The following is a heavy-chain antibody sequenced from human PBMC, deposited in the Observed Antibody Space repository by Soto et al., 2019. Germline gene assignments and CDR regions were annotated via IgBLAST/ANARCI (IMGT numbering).Heavy chain of an antibody. CDR3: ARGRYYGSGSYYPVYYYYYMDV. J-gene: IGHJ6*03. V-gene: IGHV1-46*01. CDR1: GYIFTNYN. D-gene: IGHD3-10*01. CDR2: INPGHGSR. Sequence: EASVKVSCKASGYIFTNYNMHWVRQAPGQGLEWMGLINPGHGSRNYAQKFQGRVTITADKSTSTAYMELSSLRSEDTAVYYCARGRYYGSGSYYPVYYYYYMDVWGKGTTVTVSS.